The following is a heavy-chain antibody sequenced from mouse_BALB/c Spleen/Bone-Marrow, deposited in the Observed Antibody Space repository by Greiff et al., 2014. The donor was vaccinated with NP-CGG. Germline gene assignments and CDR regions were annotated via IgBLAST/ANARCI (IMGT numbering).Heavy chain of an antibody. V-gene: IGHV1-20*02. CDR2: INPYNGDT. D-gene: IGHD1-1*01. CDR3: TRVTTNWYFDV. Sequence: EVQLQQSGPELVKPGASVKISCKASGYSFTGYFMNWVMQSHGKSLEWIGRINPYNGDTFYNQKFKDKATLTEVKSSSTAHMELRSLASEGSAVYYCTRVTTNWYFDVWGAGTTVTVSS. J-gene: IGHJ1*01. CDR1: GYSFTGYF.